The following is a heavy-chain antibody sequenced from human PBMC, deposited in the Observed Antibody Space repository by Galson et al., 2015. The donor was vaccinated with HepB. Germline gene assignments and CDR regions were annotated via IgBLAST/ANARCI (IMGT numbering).Heavy chain of an antibody. V-gene: IGHV3-33*01. CDR3: ARAGDNSGVLSAFDI. Sequence: SLRLSCAASGFTFSTYGMHWVRQAPGKGLEWVAVVWFDGGNKYYADSVKGRFTISRDNSKNTLYLQMNSLRAEDTAVYYCARAGDNSGVLSAFDIWGQGTMVTVSS. J-gene: IGHJ3*02. CDR1: GFTFSTYG. D-gene: IGHD1-20*01. CDR2: VWFDGGNK.